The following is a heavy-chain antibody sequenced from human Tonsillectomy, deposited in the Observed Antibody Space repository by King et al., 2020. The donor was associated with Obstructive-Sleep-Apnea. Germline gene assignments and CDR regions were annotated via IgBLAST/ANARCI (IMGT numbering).Heavy chain of an antibody. J-gene: IGHJ2*01. CDR2: INPNSGCT. V-gene: IGHV1-2*02. CDR3: ARGGRYSGSYYSWYFDL. Sequence: QLVQSGAEVKKPGASVKVSCKASGYTFTGYYMHWVRQAPGQGLEWMGWINPNSGCTNYAQKFQARVTMTRDTSISTAYMELGRLRSDDTALYYCARGGRYSGSYYSWYFDLWGRGTLVTVSS. CDR1: GYTFTGYY. D-gene: IGHD1-26*01.